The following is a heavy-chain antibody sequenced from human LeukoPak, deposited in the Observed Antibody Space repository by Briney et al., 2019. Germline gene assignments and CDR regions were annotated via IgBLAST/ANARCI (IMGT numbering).Heavy chain of an antibody. Sequence: GGSLRLSCAASGFTFSSYAMHWVRQAPGKGLEYVSAISSNGGSTYYANSVKGRFTTSRDNSKNTLYLQMGSLRDEDMAVYYCARRRDGYLYFDYWGQGTLVTVSS. CDR1: GFTFSSYA. D-gene: IGHD5-24*01. J-gene: IGHJ4*02. CDR2: ISSNGGST. CDR3: ARRRDGYLYFDY. V-gene: IGHV3-64*01.